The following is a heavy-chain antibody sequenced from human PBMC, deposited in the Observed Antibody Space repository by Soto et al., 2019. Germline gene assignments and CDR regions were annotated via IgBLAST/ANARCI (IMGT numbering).Heavy chain of an antibody. D-gene: IGHD1-1*01. Sequence: QVQLQESGPRLVKPSETLSLTCSVSGGSMRDYYWSWIRQSPGKGPEWIGYIYYSGNTNYNPSLKSRVTITVDMPKSLFSLKLNSVTAADTAVYYCARQLGLWQPLDYWGRGTLVTVSS. V-gene: IGHV4-59*01. J-gene: IGHJ4*02. CDR1: GGSMRDYY. CDR2: IYYSGNT. CDR3: ARQLGLWQPLDY.